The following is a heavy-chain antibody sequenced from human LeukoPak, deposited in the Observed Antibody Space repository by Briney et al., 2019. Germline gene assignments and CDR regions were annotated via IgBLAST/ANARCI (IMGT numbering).Heavy chain of an antibody. J-gene: IGHJ4*02. CDR1: GGTFSSYA. CDR3: ASTYCTNGVCYAGPFDY. D-gene: IGHD2-8*01. CDR2: IIPIFGTA. Sequence: GASVKVSCKASGGTFSSYAISWVRQAPGQGLEWMGVIIPIFGTANYAQKFQGRVTITTDESTSTAYMELSSLRSEDTAVYYCASTYCTNGVCYAGPFDYWGQGTLVTVSS. V-gene: IGHV1-69*05.